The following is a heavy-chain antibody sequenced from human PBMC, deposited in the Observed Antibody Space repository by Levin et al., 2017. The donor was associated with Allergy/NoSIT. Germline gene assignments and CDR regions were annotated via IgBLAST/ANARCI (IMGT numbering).Heavy chain of an antibody. CDR3: ATQKWERLRSYSYYGMDV. CDR1: GYTFTNYD. Sequence: ASVKVSCKASGYTFTNYDINWVRQATGQGLEWMGWMNPNSGNTGYAQKFQGRVTLTRTSSISTAYMELSSLTSEDMAVYYCATQKWERLRSYSYYGMDVWGQGTTVTVSS. V-gene: IGHV1-8*01. J-gene: IGHJ6*02. D-gene: IGHD1-26*01. CDR2: MNPNSGNT.